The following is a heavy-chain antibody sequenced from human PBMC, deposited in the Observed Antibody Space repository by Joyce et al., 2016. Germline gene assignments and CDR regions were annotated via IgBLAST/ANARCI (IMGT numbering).Heavy chain of an antibody. CDR3: VREVSHYFES. D-gene: IGHD3-10*01. Sequence: EVQLVESGGGLVQPGGSLRLSCAASGFTFSRNNMHWVRQVPGRGLVWVSRLYIDGSGIGYADSVKGRFTISRDNAKNTLYLQMNSLRVEDTAVYYCVREVSHYFESWGQGTLVTVSS. V-gene: IGHV3-74*01. J-gene: IGHJ4*02. CDR2: LYIDGSGI. CDR1: GFTFSRNN.